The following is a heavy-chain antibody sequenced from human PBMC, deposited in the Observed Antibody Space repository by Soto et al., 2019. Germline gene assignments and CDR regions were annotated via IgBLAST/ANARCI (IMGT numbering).Heavy chain of an antibody. CDR1: GYSFTSYW. CDR3: ARHSVIADIVVVPATVASYYGMDV. D-gene: IGHD2-2*01. Sequence: GESLKISCKGSGYSFTSYWIGWVRQMPGKGLEWMGIIYPGDSDTRYSPSFQGQVTISADKSISTAYLQWSSLKASDTAMYYCARHSVIADIVVVPATVASYYGMDVWGQGTTVTVSS. CDR2: IYPGDSDT. V-gene: IGHV5-51*01. J-gene: IGHJ6*02.